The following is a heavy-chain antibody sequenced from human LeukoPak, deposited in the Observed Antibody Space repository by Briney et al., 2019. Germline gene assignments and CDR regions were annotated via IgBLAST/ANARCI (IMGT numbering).Heavy chain of an antibody. D-gene: IGHD5-18*01. CDR1: GFTVTSNH. J-gene: IGHJ4*02. CDR2: IYKDGGST. Sequence: PGGSLRLSCVASGFTVTSNHMNWVRQAPGKGLEWVSVIYKDGGSTYYADSVQGRFTISRDRSKNTVYLQMNSLRAEDTAVYYCASRPLQLWSPIDYWGQGTLVTVSS. CDR3: ASRPLQLWSPIDY. V-gene: IGHV3-66*01.